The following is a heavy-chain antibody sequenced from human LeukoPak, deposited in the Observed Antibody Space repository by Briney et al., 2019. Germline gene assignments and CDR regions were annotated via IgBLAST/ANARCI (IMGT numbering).Heavy chain of an antibody. CDR3: ARDEDYGDKIEAH. CDR1: GGTFSSYT. CDR2: IIPILGIA. J-gene: IGHJ4*02. V-gene: IGHV1-69*04. Sequence: SVQVSCKASGGTFSSYTISWVRQAPGQGLEWMGRIIPILGIANYAQKFQGRVTITADKSTSTAYMELSSLRSEDTAVYYCARDEDYGDKIEAHWVQGTLVTVSS. D-gene: IGHD4-17*01.